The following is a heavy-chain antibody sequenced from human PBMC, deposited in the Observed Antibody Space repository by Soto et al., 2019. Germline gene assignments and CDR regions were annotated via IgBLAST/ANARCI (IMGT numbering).Heavy chain of an antibody. CDR2: ISGSGGST. CDR3: AKNFGVGPSPYYYGMDV. D-gene: IGHD3-3*01. CDR1: GFTFSSYA. V-gene: IGHV3-23*01. J-gene: IGHJ6*02. Sequence: GGSLRLSCAASGFTFSSYAMSWVRQAPGKGLEWVSAISGSGGSTYYADSVKGRFTISRDNSKNTLYLQMNSLRAEDTAVYYCAKNFGVGPSPYYYGMDVWGQGTTVTVSS.